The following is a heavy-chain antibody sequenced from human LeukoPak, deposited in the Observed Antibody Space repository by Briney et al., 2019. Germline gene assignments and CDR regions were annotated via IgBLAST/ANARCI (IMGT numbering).Heavy chain of an antibody. J-gene: IGHJ4*02. D-gene: IGHD3-9*01. CDR2: ITGSGGST. CDR3: TKGGVYDVLIGYYDSDC. CDR1: GFTFSNYA. V-gene: IGHV3-23*01. Sequence: GASLRLSCAASGFTFSNYAMSWVRQAPGKGLEWVSAITGSGGSTWYADSVKGHFTISRDNSKNTLYLQMNSLGAEDTAVYYCTKGGVYDVLIGYYDSDCGAQGPLVTVSS.